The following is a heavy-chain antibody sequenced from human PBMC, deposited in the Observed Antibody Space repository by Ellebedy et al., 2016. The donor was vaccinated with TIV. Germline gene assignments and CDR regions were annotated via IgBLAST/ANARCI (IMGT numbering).Heavy chain of an antibody. Sequence: GESLKISXPASGFTFSTYAMSCVRQAPGKGLEWVSAISGSGGSTYYADSVKGRFAISRDNSNNTLYLQMNSLRAEDTAVYYCAKGGGSCCFEVWGQGTLVTVSS. J-gene: IGHJ4*02. V-gene: IGHV3-23*01. CDR3: AKGGGSCCFEV. CDR1: GFTFSTYA. D-gene: IGHD2-15*01. CDR2: ISGSGGST.